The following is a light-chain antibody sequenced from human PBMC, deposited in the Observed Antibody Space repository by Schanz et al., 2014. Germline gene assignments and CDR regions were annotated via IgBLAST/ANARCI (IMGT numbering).Light chain of an antibody. CDR2: GAS. Sequence: EVVLTQSPATLSLSPGERATLSCRASQIVSNDFAWYQQKPGQAPRLLIYGASSRATGIPDRFSGSGSGTDFTLTIRRLEPEDFAVYYCQQRSNFLTFGGGTKVEIK. CDR3: QQRSNFLT. J-gene: IGKJ4*01. CDR1: QIVSND. V-gene: IGKV3-11*01.